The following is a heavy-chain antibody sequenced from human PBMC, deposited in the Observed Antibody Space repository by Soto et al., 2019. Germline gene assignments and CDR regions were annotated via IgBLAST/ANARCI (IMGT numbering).Heavy chain of an antibody. Sequence: GESLKISCKGSGYSFTSYWIGWVRQMPGKGLEWMGIIYPGDSDTRYSPSFQGQVTISADKSISTAYLQWSGLKASDTAMYYCAGHFGSGDGSSWLRAQDYYYYYGMDVWGQGTTVTVSS. D-gene: IGHD6-13*01. CDR3: AGHFGSGDGSSWLRAQDYYYYYGMDV. CDR1: GYSFTSYW. CDR2: IYPGDSDT. V-gene: IGHV5-51*01. J-gene: IGHJ6*02.